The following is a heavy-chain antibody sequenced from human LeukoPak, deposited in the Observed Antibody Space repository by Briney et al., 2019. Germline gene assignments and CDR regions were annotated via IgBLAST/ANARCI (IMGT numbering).Heavy chain of an antibody. V-gene: IGHV1-46*01. D-gene: IGHD6-13*01. J-gene: IGHJ1*01. CDR3: ATGGSSWYRGSFQH. Sequence: GASVKVSCKASGYTFTSYDMHSVRQAPGQGLEWMGIINPSGGSTSYAQIFQGRVTMTRDTSTSTVYVGLSSLRSEDTAVYYCATGGSSWYRGSFQHWGQGTLVTVSS. CDR1: GYTFTSYD. CDR2: INPSGGST.